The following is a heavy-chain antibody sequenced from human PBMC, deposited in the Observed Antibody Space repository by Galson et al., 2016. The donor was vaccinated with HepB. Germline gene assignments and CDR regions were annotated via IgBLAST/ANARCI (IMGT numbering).Heavy chain of an antibody. D-gene: IGHD6-13*01. CDR2: TYYRSKWYN. CDR1: GDSVSSNSVT. CDR3: ARRGSKEKGYFDL. J-gene: IGHJ2*01. Sequence: CAISGDSVSSNSVTGNWIRQSPSRGLEWLGRTYYRSKWYNDYAVSMKSRMTINPDTSKNQFSLQLNSVTPEDTAVYYCARRGSKEKGYFDLWSRGTLVTVSS. V-gene: IGHV6-1*01.